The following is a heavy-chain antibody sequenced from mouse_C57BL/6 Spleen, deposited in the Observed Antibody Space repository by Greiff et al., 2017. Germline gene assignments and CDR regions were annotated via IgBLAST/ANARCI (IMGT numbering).Heavy chain of an antibody. V-gene: IGHV2-2*01. CDR2: IWSGGST. CDR3: ARNGYDEGTWFAY. Sequence: VQLKQSGPGLVQPSQSLSITCTVSGFSLTSYGVHWVRQSPGKGLEWLGVIWSGGSTDYTAAFISRLSISKDNAKSQVFFKMNSLQADDTAIYYCARNGYDEGTWFAYWGQGTLVTVSA. CDR1: GFSLTSYG. J-gene: IGHJ3*01. D-gene: IGHD2-2*01.